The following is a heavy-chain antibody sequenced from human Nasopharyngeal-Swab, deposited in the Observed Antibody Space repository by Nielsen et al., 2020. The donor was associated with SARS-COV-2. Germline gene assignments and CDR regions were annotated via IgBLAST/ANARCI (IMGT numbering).Heavy chain of an antibody. CDR1: GFTFSGST. D-gene: IGHD1-26*01. Sequence: GGSLRLSCAASGFTFSGSTMHWVRQASGKGLEWVGRIRSKADNYATAYAASVKGRFIISRDDSKNTAYLQMNGLKTEDTAVYYCARVNPVSGSYYDAFDIWGQGTMVTVSS. CDR3: ARVNPVSGSYYDAFDI. V-gene: IGHV3-73*01. J-gene: IGHJ3*02. CDR2: IRSKADNYAT.